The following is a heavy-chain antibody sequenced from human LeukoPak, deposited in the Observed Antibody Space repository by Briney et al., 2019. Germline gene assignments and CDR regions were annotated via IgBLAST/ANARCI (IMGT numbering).Heavy chain of an antibody. CDR3: ARDLTHRRNYDNSGYQIVSAF. CDR1: GGTFSSYA. J-gene: IGHJ4*02. V-gene: IGHV1-18*01. Sequence: ASVKVSCKASGGTFSSYAISWVRQAPGQGLEWMGWISAYNGNTNYAQKLQGRVTMTTDTSTSTAYMELRSLRSDDTAVYYCARDLTHRRNYDNSGYQIVSAFWGQGTLVTVSS. CDR2: ISAYNGNT. D-gene: IGHD3-22*01.